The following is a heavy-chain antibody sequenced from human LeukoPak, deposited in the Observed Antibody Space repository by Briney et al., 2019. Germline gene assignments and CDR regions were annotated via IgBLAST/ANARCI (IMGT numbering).Heavy chain of an antibody. CDR3: ARQTAMGRSGDY. V-gene: IGHV5-51*01. J-gene: IGHJ4*02. Sequence: GASLQISCKASGYSFTSYWIGWVRQMPGKGLEWMGIIDPSDSETRYTPSFQGQVTISVDKSLTTADLQWNSLKASDTAMYYCARQTAMGRSGDYWGQETLVTVSS. CDR1: GYSFTSYW. D-gene: IGHD5-18*01. CDR2: IDPSDSET.